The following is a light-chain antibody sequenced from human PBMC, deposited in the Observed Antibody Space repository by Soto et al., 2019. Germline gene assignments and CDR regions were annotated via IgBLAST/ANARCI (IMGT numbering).Light chain of an antibody. CDR1: QSVRNN. CDR2: GAS. J-gene: IGKJ4*01. V-gene: IGKV3-15*01. CDR3: QHFNNWPPELT. Sequence: EIVLTQSPATLSLSPGERATLSCRASQSVRNNLAWYQQKPGQAPRLLIFGASTRATGVPARFSGSGSGTEFILTISSLQSEDFATYYCQHFNNWPPELTFGGGTKVEIK.